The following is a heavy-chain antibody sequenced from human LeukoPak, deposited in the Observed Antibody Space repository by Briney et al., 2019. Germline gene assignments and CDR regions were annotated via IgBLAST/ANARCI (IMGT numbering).Heavy chain of an antibody. CDR1: GGSISSGDYY. J-gene: IGHJ4*02. Sequence: PSETLSLTCTVSGGSISSGDYYWSWIRQPPGKGLEWIGYIYYSGSTYYNPSLKSRVTISVDTSKNQFSLKLSSVTAADTAVYYCAREYSSSEAGFDYWGQGTLVTVSS. CDR2: IYYSGST. D-gene: IGHD6-6*01. CDR3: AREYSSSEAGFDY. V-gene: IGHV4-30-4*08.